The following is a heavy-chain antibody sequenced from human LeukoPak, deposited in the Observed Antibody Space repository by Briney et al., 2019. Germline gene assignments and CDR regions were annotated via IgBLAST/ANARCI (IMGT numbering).Heavy chain of an antibody. CDR2: ISGDGGST. Sequence: GGSLRLSCGASGFSFDDYAMHWVRQAPGKGLEWVSVISGDGGSTYYADSVKGRFTISRDNSKNSLYLQMNILITEDTALYYCAKAYDYVWGSYLYWGQGTLVTVSS. D-gene: IGHD3-16*02. CDR1: GFSFDDYA. V-gene: IGHV3-43*02. J-gene: IGHJ4*02. CDR3: AKAYDYVWGSYLY.